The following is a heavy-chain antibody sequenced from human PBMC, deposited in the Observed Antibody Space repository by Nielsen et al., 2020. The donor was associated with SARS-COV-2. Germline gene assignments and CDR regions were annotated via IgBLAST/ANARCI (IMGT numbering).Heavy chain of an antibody. D-gene: IGHD3-10*01. CDR2: IKQDGSEK. V-gene: IGHV3-7*01. CDR1: GLTFSNYG. Sequence: GGSLRLSCADSGLTFSNYGMHWVRQAPGKGLEWVANIKQDGSEKYYVDSVKGRFTISRDNAKNSLYLQMNSLRAEDTAVYYCARDLYYYGPLDYWGQGTLVTVSS. CDR3: ARDLYYYGPLDY. J-gene: IGHJ4*02.